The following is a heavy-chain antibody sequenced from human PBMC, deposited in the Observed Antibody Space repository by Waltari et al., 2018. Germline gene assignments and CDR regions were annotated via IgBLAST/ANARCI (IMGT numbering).Heavy chain of an antibody. Sequence: QVQLVESGGGVVQPGGSLRLSCAASGFTFSSYGMHWVRQAPGKGLEWVAFIRYDGSNKYYADSVKDRFTISRDNSKNTLYLQMNSLRAEDTAVYYCAKVVKYPDAFDIWGQGTMVTVSS. CDR2: IRYDGSNK. CDR3: AKVVKYPDAFDI. CDR1: GFTFSSYG. D-gene: IGHD2-2*01. V-gene: IGHV3-30*02. J-gene: IGHJ3*02.